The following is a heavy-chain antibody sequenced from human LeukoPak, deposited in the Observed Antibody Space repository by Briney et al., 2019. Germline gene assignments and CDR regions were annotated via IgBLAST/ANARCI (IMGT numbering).Heavy chain of an antibody. V-gene: IGHV1-8*01. Sequence: ASVKVSCKASGYTFMSYGISWVRQAPGQGLEWMGWISGYDGNTGYAQKFQGRVTITRNTSISTAYMELSSLRSEDTAVYYCARVGDSAAAGSGFDYWGQGTLVTVSS. CDR2: ISGYDGNT. D-gene: IGHD6-13*01. J-gene: IGHJ4*02. CDR1: GYTFMSYG. CDR3: ARVGDSAAAGSGFDY.